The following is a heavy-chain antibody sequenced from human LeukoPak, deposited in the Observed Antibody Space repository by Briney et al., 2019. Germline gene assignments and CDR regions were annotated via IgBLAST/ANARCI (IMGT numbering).Heavy chain of an antibody. CDR1: GYSISSGYY. V-gene: IGHV4-38-2*01. Sequence: PSETLSLTSGVSGYSISSGYYWGWIRQPPGKGLEWIGSIYHSGSTYYNPSLKSRVTISVDTSKNQFSLKLSSVTAADTAVYYCARHQYSSGWNAEYFQHWGQGTLVTVSS. J-gene: IGHJ1*01. CDR2: IYHSGST. D-gene: IGHD6-19*01. CDR3: ARHQYSSGWNAEYFQH.